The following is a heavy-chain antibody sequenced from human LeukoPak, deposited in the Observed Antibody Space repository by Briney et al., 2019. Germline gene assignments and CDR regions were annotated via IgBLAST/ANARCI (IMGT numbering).Heavy chain of an antibody. CDR3: ARGGGDRNPFDY. V-gene: IGHV3-66*01. Sequence: GGSLRLSCAASGFTVSSNYMTWVRQAPGKGLEWVSVIYSGGSTYYADSVKGRFIISRDNSKNTLYLQMNSLRAEDTAVYYCARGGGDRNPFDYWGQGTLVTVSS. J-gene: IGHJ4*02. CDR2: IYSGGST. D-gene: IGHD4-17*01. CDR1: GFTVSSNY.